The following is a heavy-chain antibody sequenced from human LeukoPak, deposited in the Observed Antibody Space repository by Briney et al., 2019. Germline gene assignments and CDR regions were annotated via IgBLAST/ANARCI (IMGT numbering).Heavy chain of an antibody. Sequence: PGGSLRLSCAASGFTFDDYAMHWVRQAPGKGLEWVSGISWNSGSIGYADSVKGRFTISRDNAKNSLYLQMNSLRAEDTALYYCAKGYSYLDYWGQGTLVTVSS. CDR2: ISWNSGSI. V-gene: IGHV3-9*01. CDR1: GFTFDDYA. D-gene: IGHD5-18*01. CDR3: AKGYSYLDY. J-gene: IGHJ4*02.